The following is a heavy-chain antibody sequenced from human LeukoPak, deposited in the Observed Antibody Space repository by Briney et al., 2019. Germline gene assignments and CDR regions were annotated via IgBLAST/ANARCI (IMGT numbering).Heavy chain of an antibody. CDR1: GVSISSRY. Sequence: SETLSLTCTVSGVSISSRYWSWVRQPPGKGLEWIGNIYDSESTRYKSSLKSRVTISVDTSKNQFSLRLRSVTAADTAVYYCARVLQNYYYLDVWAKGPRSPSP. V-gene: IGHV4-59*11. CDR3: ARVLQNYYYLDV. J-gene: IGHJ6*03. D-gene: IGHD3-3*01. CDR2: IYDSEST.